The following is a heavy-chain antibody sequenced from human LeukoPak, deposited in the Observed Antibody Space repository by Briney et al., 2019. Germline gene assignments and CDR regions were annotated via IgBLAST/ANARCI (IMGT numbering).Heavy chain of an antibody. CDR3: AKSNYGDYEVDP. D-gene: IGHD4-17*01. CDR1: GFTFSSYG. CDR2: IWYDGSNK. J-gene: IGHJ5*02. Sequence: GGSLRLSCAASGFTFSSYGMHWVRQAPGKGLEWVAVIWYDGSNKYYADSVKGRFTISRDNSKNTLYLQMNSLRAEDTAVYYCAKSNYGDYEVDPWGQGTLVTVSS. V-gene: IGHV3-33*06.